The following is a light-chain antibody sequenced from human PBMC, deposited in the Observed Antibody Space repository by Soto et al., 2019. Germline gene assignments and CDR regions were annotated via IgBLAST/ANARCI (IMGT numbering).Light chain of an antibody. V-gene: IGLV1-44*01. Sequence: QSVLTQPPSASGTPGQRVTISCSGSSSNIGSNTVNWYQQLPGTAPKLLIYSNNQRPSGVPDRFSGSKSGTSASLAISGLQSEDEADYYCQVWDSYIDRTWVFGGGTKLTVL. CDR2: SNN. CDR1: SSNIGSNT. J-gene: IGLJ3*02. CDR3: QVWDSYIDRTWV.